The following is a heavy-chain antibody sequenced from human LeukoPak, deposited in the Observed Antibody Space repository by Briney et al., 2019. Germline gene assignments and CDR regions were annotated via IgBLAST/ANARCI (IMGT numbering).Heavy chain of an antibody. D-gene: IGHD3-16*02. CDR1: GYSFTAYY. V-gene: IGHV5-51*01. CDR3: ARHVFGGSYPDY. CDR2: IYPGDSDT. Sequence: GESLKISCKASGYSFTAYYIGWVRQMPGKGLEWMGIIYPGDSDTRYSPSFQGQVTISADKSITTAYLQWSSLKASDTARYSCARHVFGGSYPDYWGQGTLVTVSS. J-gene: IGHJ4*02.